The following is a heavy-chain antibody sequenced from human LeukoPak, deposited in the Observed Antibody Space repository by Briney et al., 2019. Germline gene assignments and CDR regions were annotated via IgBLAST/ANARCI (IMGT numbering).Heavy chain of an antibody. CDR1: GGSFSGYY. V-gene: IGHV4-34*01. CDR2: INHSGST. J-gene: IGHJ5*02. CDR3: ARATYYYGSGSYLMAQNWFDP. Sequence: SETLSLTCAVYGGSFSGYYWSWIRQPPGKGLEWIGEINHSGSTNYNPSLKSRVTISVDTSKNQFSLKLSSVTAADTAVYYCARATYYYGSGSYLMAQNWFDPWGQGTLVTVSS. D-gene: IGHD3-10*01.